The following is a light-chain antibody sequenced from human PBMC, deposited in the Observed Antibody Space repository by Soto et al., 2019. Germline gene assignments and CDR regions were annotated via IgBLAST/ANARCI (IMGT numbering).Light chain of an antibody. CDR3: QQYENVPT. V-gene: IGKV1-33*01. Sequence: DIQLTQSPSSLSASIGDSVTITCQASQDISTSLNWYHRRPGKAPKLLITDASTLQTGVPPRFRGSGAGTDFSFTISRLQPEDFGEYYCQQYENVPTFGQGTKLEIK. J-gene: IGKJ2*01. CDR1: QDISTS. CDR2: DAS.